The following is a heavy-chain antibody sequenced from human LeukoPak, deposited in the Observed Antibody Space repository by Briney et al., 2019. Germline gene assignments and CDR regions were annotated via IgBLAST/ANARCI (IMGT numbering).Heavy chain of an antibody. J-gene: IGHJ4*02. Sequence: SETLSLTCTVSGGSISSYYWSWIRQPAGKGLEWIGRIYSSGSTNYNPSLKSRVTMSVDTSKNHFSLKVRSVTAADTAVYYCVRDAGRGYPPMWGQGILVTVSS. CDR3: VRDAGRGYPPM. CDR1: GGSISSYY. D-gene: IGHD6-13*01. V-gene: IGHV4-4*07. CDR2: IYSSGST.